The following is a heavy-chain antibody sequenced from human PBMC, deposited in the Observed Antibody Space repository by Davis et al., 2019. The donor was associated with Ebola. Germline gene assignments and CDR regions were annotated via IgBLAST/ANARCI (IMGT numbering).Heavy chain of an antibody. Sequence: ASVQVSCKASGYSLTSYDVDWVRQAPGQGLEWMGWMNPKSGVTGYAQRFQGRVTITMDTSASTAYMELSSLRSEDTAVYYCARATFAYNSGWYADYWGQGTLVTVSS. V-gene: IGHV1-8*01. D-gene: IGHD6-19*01. CDR1: GYSLTSYD. J-gene: IGHJ4*02. CDR3: ARATFAYNSGWYADY. CDR2: MNPKSGVT.